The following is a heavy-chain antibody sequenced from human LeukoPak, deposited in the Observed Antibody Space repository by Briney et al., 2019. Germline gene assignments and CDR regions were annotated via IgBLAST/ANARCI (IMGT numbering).Heavy chain of an antibody. Sequence: VASVKVSCKASGYTFTSYGISWVRQAPGQGLEWMGRISAYNGNTNYAQKLQGRVTMTTDTSTSTAYMELRSLRSDDTAVYYCARVDARGWELGAFDIWGQGTMVTVSS. CDR3: ARVDARGWELGAFDI. V-gene: IGHV1-18*01. J-gene: IGHJ3*02. CDR2: ISAYNGNT. D-gene: IGHD1-26*01. CDR1: GYTFTSYG.